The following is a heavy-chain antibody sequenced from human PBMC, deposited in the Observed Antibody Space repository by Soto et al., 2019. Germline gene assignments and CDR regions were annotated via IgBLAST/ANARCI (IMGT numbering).Heavy chain of an antibody. Sequence: QVRLVQSGAEVKKPGSSVKVSCKASGGTFGPYPVTWVGRAPEQGLGGMGRFIPFLGVTNYAQKFQARVTLTADTSTTTAYMELSGLRFEDTAVYYCARDWESTVSTWSFGAFWGRGTLVTVSS. D-gene: IGHD3-10*01. CDR3: ARDWESTVSTWSFGAF. J-gene: IGHJ4*02. CDR1: GGTFGPYP. CDR2: FIPFLGVT. V-gene: IGHV1-69*04.